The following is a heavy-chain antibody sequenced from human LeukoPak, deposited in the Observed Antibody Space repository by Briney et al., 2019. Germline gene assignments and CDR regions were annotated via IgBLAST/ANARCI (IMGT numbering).Heavy chain of an antibody. D-gene: IGHD3-3*01. CDR1: GGSFSGYY. Sequence: SETLSLTCAVYGGSFSGYYWSWIRQPPEKGLEWIGEINHSGSTNYNPSLKSRVTISVDTSKNQFSLKLSSVTAADTAVYYCARVDPIFGVVINPDAFDIWGQGTMVTLSS. CDR2: INHSGST. CDR3: ARVDPIFGVVINPDAFDI. J-gene: IGHJ3*02. V-gene: IGHV4-34*01.